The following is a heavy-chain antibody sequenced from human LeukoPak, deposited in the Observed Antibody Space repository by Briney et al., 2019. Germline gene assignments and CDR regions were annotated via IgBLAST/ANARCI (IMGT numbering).Heavy chain of an antibody. CDR3: ARGGYYFHY. D-gene: IGHD3-16*01. CDR2: ISGSSSTI. J-gene: IGHJ4*02. V-gene: IGHV3-48*01. CDR1: GFTFSSYS. Sequence: GGSLRLSCAASGFTFSSYSMNWVRQAPGKGLEWVSYISGSSSTIYYAGSVKGRFTISRDNAKNSLYLQMNSLRAEDTAVYYCARGGYYFHYWGQGTLVTVSS.